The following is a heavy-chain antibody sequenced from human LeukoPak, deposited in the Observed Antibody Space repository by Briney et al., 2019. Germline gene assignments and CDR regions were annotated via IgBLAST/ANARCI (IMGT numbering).Heavy chain of an antibody. V-gene: IGHV3-7*03. CDR3: ARGRYVDWLFDY. Sequence: GGSLRLSCVVSGFRSTYFWMTWVRQAPGQGLEWLANIEQDGGEEYYVDSVKGRLTIARDNAKNSVYLQMNSLRVEDTAVYYCARGRYVDWLFDYWGQGTLVTVSS. CDR2: IEQDGGEE. CDR1: GFRSTYFW. J-gene: IGHJ4*02. D-gene: IGHD3-9*01.